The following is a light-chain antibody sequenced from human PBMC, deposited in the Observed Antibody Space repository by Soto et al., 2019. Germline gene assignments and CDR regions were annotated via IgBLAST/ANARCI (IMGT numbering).Light chain of an antibody. J-gene: IGLJ1*01. CDR2: EVS. Sequence: QSALAQPASVSGSPGQSITISCTGTSSDVGGYNYVSWYQQHPGKAPELMIYEVSHRPSGVSNRSSGSKSDNTASLTISGLQAEDEADYYCSSYTSISTLYVFGTGTKVTVL. CDR3: SSYTSISTLYV. V-gene: IGLV2-14*01. CDR1: SSDVGGYNY.